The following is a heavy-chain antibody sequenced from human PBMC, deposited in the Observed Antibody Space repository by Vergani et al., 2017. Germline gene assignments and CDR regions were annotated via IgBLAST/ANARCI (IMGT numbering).Heavy chain of an antibody. D-gene: IGHD4-11*01. J-gene: IGHJ6*02. CDR1: GGTFSSYA. CDR2: IIPILGIA. V-gene: IGHV1-69*04. CDR3: TIVLQPGSWYYGMDV. Sequence: QVQLVQSGAEVKKPGSSVKVSCKASGGTFSSYAISWVRQAPGQGLEWMGRIIPILGIANYAQKFQGRVTITADKSTSTAYMELSSLRSEDTAVYYCTIVLQPGSWYYGMDVWGQGTTVTVSS.